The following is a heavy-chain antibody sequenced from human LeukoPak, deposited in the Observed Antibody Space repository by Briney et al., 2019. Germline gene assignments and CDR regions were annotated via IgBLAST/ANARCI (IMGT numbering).Heavy chain of an antibody. CDR1: GFTFSDYY. V-gene: IGHV3-11*06. CDR2: ISSSSSYT. J-gene: IGHJ5*02. D-gene: IGHD6-19*01. CDR3: AREAVAGTYWFDP. Sequence: PGGSLRLSCAASGFTFSDYYMSWIRQAPGKGLEWVSYISSSSSYTNYADSVKGRFTISRDNAKNSLYLQMNSLRAEDTAVYYCAREAVAGTYWFDPWGQGTLVTVSS.